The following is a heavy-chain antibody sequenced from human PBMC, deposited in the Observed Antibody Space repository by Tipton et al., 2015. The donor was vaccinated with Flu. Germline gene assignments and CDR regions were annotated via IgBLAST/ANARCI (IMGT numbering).Heavy chain of an antibody. D-gene: IGHD3-16*01. CDR2: IYYSGST. J-gene: IGHJ3*02. CDR3: APAPMGDTFDI. CDR1: GDSIRSSNYY. Sequence: TLSLTCTVSGDSIRSSNYYWGWIRQPPGKGLEWIGSIYYSGSTYYNPSLKSRVTISVDTSKNQFSLKLSSVTAADTALYYCAPAPMGDTFDIWGQGTMVTVSS. V-gene: IGHV4-39*01.